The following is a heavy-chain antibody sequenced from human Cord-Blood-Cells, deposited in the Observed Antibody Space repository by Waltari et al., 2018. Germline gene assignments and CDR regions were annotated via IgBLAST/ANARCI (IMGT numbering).Heavy chain of an antibody. CDR1: GYSISSGYY. J-gene: IGHJ5*02. CDR3: ARAGIWDDNWFDP. CDR2: IYHSGST. V-gene: IGHV4-38-2*02. Sequence: QVQLQESGPGLVKPSETLSLTCTVSGYSISSGYYCGWIRQPPGKGLGWIGSIYHSGSTYYNPSLKSRVTISVDTSKNQFSLKLSSVTAADTAVYYCARAGIWDDNWFDPWGQGTLVTVSS. D-gene: IGHD2-15*01.